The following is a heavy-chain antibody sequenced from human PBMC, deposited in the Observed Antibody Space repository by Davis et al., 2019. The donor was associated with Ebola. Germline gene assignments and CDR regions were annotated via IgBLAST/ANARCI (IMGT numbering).Heavy chain of an antibody. Sequence: AASVKVPCKASGYTFTSYAMHWVRQAPGQRLEWMGWINAGNGNTKYSQKFQGRVTITSDTTASTAYMEMSSLRSEDTAVYYWARGTSKAYYFYGMDVWGQGTTVTVSS. CDR2: INAGNGNT. CDR3: ARGTSKAYYFYGMDV. J-gene: IGHJ6*02. V-gene: IGHV1-3*01. CDR1: GYTFTSYA.